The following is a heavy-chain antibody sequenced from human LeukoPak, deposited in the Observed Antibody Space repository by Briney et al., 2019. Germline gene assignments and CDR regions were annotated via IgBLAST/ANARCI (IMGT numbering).Heavy chain of an antibody. V-gene: IGHV1-69*05. Sequence: ASVKVSCKASGYTFTSYGISWVRQAPGQGLEWMGGIIPIFGTANYAQKFQGRVTITTDESTSTAYMELSSLRSEDTAVYYCARRQWLSDWYFDLWGRGTLVTVSS. CDR1: GYTFTSYG. J-gene: IGHJ2*01. CDR3: ARRQWLSDWYFDL. D-gene: IGHD3-22*01. CDR2: IIPIFGTA.